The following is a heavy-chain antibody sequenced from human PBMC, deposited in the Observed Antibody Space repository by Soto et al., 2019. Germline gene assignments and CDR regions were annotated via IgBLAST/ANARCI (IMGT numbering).Heavy chain of an antibody. Sequence: SETLSLTCAVYGGSFSGYYWSWIRQPPGKGLEWIGEINHSGSTNYNPSLKSRVTISVDTSKNQFSLKLSSVTAADTAVYYCARGPYCSGGSCYSGWFDPWGQGTLVTVPQ. CDR2: INHSGST. J-gene: IGHJ5*02. V-gene: IGHV4-34*01. D-gene: IGHD2-15*01. CDR3: ARGPYCSGGSCYSGWFDP. CDR1: GGSFSGYY.